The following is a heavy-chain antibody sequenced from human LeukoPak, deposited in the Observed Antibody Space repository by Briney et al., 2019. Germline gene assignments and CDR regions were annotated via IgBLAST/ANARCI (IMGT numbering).Heavy chain of an antibody. CDR2: IYYSGNT. CDR3: AKSGGYGLIDY. V-gene: IGHV4-39*01. Sequence: SETLSLTCTVSGVSISSSNSYWGWIRQPPGKGLEWIGSIYYSGNTYYNASLESRVTISVDTSKNEFSLRLNSVTAADTAMYYCAKSGGYGLIDYWGQGTLVTVSS. CDR1: GVSISSSNSY. D-gene: IGHD1-26*01. J-gene: IGHJ4*02.